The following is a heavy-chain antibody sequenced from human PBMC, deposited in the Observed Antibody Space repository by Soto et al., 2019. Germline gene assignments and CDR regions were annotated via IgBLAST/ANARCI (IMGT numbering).Heavy chain of an antibody. Sequence: QVQLVQSGAEVKKPGSSVKVSCKASGGTFSSYAISWVRQAPGQGLEWMGGIIPIFGTANYAQKFQGRVTFTADESTSTAHMELSSLRSEDTAVYYCARDRNNYYGSGSGCMDVWGQGTTVTVSS. CDR3: ARDRNNYYGSGSGCMDV. CDR1: GGTFSSYA. V-gene: IGHV1-69*12. D-gene: IGHD3-10*01. J-gene: IGHJ6*02. CDR2: IIPIFGTA.